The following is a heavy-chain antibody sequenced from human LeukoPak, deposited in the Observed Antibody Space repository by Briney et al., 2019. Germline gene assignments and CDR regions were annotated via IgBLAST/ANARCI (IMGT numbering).Heavy chain of an antibody. CDR2: INSDGSDT. CDR1: GFTFSSHW. V-gene: IGHV3-74*01. J-gene: IGHJ4*02. D-gene: IGHD3-16*02. CDR3: ARGADPYYDYVWGSYRYTGPFDY. Sequence: GGSLRLSCAVSGFTFSSHWMHWVRQDPGKGLVWVSRINSDGSDTSYADSVQGRFTISRDNARNTLYLQMNSLRAEDTAVYYCARGADPYYDYVWGSYRYTGPFDYWGQGTLVTVSS.